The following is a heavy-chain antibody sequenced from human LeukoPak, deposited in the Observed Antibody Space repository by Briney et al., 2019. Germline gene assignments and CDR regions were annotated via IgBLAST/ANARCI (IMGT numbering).Heavy chain of an antibody. CDR1: GYTFTSYY. D-gene: IGHD3-22*01. Sequence: GASVKVSCKASGYTFTSYYMHWVRQAPGQGLEWMGIINPSGGSTSYAQKFQGRVTMTRDTSTSTVYMELSSLRSEDTAVYYCARDREPYYYDSSGLSIWGQGTLVTVSS. V-gene: IGHV1-46*01. J-gene: IGHJ4*02. CDR2: INPSGGST. CDR3: ARDREPYYYDSSGLSI.